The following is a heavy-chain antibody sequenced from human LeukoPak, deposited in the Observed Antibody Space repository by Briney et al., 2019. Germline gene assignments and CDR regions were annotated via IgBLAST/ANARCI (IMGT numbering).Heavy chain of an antibody. J-gene: IGHJ4*02. CDR1: GYTFTSYG. CDR2: ISAYNGNT. V-gene: IGHV1-18*01. CDR3: VRDNLPVGSPENYFDS. Sequence: ASVKVSCKASGYTFTSYGISWVRQAPGQGLEWMGWISAYNGNTNYAQKLQGRVTMTTDTSTSTAYMDLRSLRSDDTAVYYCVRDNLPVGSPENYFDSWGQGTLVTVSS. D-gene: IGHD1-26*01.